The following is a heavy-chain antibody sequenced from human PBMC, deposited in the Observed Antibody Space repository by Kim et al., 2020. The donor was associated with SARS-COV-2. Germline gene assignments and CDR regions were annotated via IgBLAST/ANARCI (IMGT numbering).Heavy chain of an antibody. D-gene: IGHD2-2*01. Sequence: SETLSLTCTVSGGSISSGGYYWSWIRQHPGKGLEWIGYIYYSGSTYYNPSLKSRVTISVDTSKNQFSLKLSSVTAADTAVYYCARVPGGLYCSSTSCYVSFGMDVWGQGTTVTVSS. CDR2: IYYSGST. V-gene: IGHV4-31*03. CDR3: ARVPGGLYCSSTSCYVSFGMDV. J-gene: IGHJ6*02. CDR1: GGSISSGGYY.